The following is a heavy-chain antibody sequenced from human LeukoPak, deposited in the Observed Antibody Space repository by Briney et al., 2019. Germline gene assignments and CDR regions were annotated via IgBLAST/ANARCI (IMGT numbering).Heavy chain of an antibody. D-gene: IGHD1-14*01. J-gene: IGHJ6*02. CDR3: ARMYKQGLPPVYYGMDV. V-gene: IGHV6-1*01. CDR2: TYYRSKWYN. CDR1: GDSVSSNSAA. Sequence: SQTLSLTCAISGDSVSSNSAAWNWIRQSPSRGLEWLGRTYYRSKWYNDYAVFVKSRIAIIPDTSRNQFSLQLNSVIPEDTAVYYCARMYKQGLPPVYYGMDVWGQGTTVTVSS.